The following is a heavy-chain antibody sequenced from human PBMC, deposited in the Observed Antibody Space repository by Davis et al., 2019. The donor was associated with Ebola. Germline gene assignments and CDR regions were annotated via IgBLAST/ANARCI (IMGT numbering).Heavy chain of an antibody. CDR2: INPSGGST. Sequence: AASVKVSCKASGYTFTSYYMHWVRQAPGQGLEWMGIINPSGGSTSYAQKFQGRVTMTRDTSTSTVYMELSSLRSEDTAVYYCSPDPVLTGKYVWGQGTLVIVSS. V-gene: IGHV1-46*01. D-gene: IGHD4/OR15-4a*01. J-gene: IGHJ4*02. CDR3: SPDPVLTGKYV. CDR1: GYTFTSYY.